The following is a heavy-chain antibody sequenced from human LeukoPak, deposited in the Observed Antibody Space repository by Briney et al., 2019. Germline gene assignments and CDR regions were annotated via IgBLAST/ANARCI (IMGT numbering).Heavy chain of an antibody. D-gene: IGHD2-8*01. V-gene: IGHV4-34*01. J-gene: IGHJ5*02. CDR3: GRCTRRWFVP. CDR2: INHSGST. Sequence: PSETLSLNCAVYGVSFSGYYWSWIRQPPGKGLEWIGEINHSGSTNYNPSLNRLVTISVDTTKNQFSLKLSPVTAADTAVYYCGRCTRRWFVPWGQGTLVTVSS. CDR1: GVSFSGYY.